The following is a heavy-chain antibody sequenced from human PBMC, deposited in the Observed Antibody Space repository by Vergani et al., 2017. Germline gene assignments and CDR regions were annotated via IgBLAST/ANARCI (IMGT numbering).Heavy chain of an antibody. CDR3: ARLGTGNYRGPDY. V-gene: IGHV5-51*01. D-gene: IGHD1-7*01. CDR2: IYPSDSDT. J-gene: IGHJ4*02. CDR1: GYSFYSYW. Sequence: EVQLVQSGAEVKKPGESLKISCKGSGYSFYSYWIGWVRQTPGKGLEWMGIIYPSDSDTRYSPSFQGQVTISADKSISTAYLQWRSLKASDTAMYYCARLGTGNYRGPDYWGEGTLVTVSA.